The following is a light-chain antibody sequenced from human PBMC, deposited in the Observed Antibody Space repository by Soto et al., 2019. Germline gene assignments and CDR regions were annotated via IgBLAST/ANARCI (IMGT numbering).Light chain of an antibody. CDR2: DVN. Sequence: QSALTQPASVSGSPGQSITISCTGTSSDIGAYNYVSWYQQHPGKAPKLMIYDVNIRPSGVSNHFSGSKSGNTASLTISGIQAEDEADYYCTSWTTSSTMIFGGGTKLTVL. CDR3: TSWTTSSTMI. J-gene: IGLJ2*01. V-gene: IGLV2-14*03. CDR1: SSDIGAYNY.